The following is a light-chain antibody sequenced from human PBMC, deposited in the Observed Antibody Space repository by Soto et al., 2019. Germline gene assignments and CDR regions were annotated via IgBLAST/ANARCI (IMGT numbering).Light chain of an antibody. CDR2: AAS. Sequence: IQLTQSPSSLSASVGDRVTITCRASQGISSYLAWYQQKPGEAPKLLIYAASTLQSGVPSRFSGSGYGTDFTLTISSLQPEDFATYYCQQLNSYPRTFGGGTKVDIK. V-gene: IGKV1-9*01. J-gene: IGKJ4*01. CDR1: QGISSY. CDR3: QQLNSYPRT.